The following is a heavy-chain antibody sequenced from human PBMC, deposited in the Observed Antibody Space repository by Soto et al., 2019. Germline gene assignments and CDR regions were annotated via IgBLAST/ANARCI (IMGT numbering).Heavy chain of an antibody. J-gene: IGHJ4*02. CDR3: AKEAGGRPYSSSSFDY. CDR2: ISGSGGST. V-gene: IGHV3-23*01. CDR1: GFTFSSYA. Sequence: EVQLLESGGGLVQPGGSLRLSCAASGFTFSSYAMSWVRQAPGKGLEWDSAISGSGGSTYYADSVKGRFTISRDNSKNTLYLQMNSLRAEDTAVYYCAKEAGGRPYSSSSFDYWGLGTLVTVSS. D-gene: IGHD6-6*01.